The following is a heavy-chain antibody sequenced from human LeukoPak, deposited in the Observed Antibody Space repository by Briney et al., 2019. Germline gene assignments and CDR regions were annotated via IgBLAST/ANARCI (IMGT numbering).Heavy chain of an antibody. V-gene: IGHV4-4*07. CDR2: IYTSGST. CDR1: GGSISSYY. D-gene: IGHD4-17*01. J-gene: IGHJ6*03. Sequence: PSETQSLTCTVSGGSISSYYWSWIRQPAGKGLEWIGRIYTSGSTNYNPSLKSRVTMSVDTSKNQFSLKLSSVTAADTAVYYCAREGYGDSLGYYYMDVWGKGTTVTVSS. CDR3: AREGYGDSLGYYYMDV.